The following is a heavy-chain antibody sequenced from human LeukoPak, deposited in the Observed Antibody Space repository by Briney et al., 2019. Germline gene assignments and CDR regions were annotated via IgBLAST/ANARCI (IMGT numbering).Heavy chain of an antibody. J-gene: IGHJ4*02. V-gene: IGHV3-23*01. Sequence: GGSLRLSCAASGFTFSSYVMSWVRQAPGKGLEWVSAIGGSGGSTYYADSVKGRFTISRDNSKNSLYLQMNSLRAEDTALYYCAKDFNGSGRDWGQGTLVTVSS. CDR1: GFTFSSYV. D-gene: IGHD3-10*01. CDR2: IGGSGGST. CDR3: AKDFNGSGRD.